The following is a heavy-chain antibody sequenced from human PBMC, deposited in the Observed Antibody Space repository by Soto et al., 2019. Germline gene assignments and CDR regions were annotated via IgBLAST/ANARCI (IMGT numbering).Heavy chain of an antibody. CDR1: GYTFTSYD. CDR2: ISVCNGNT. V-gene: IGHV1-18*01. CDR3: AREEVLSVHGCLDH. Sequence: QVQLVQSGAEEKKPGASVKVSCKASGYTFTSYDIRWVRQAPGQGLEWMGWISVCNGNTNYAQKFQGRVTMTTDTSTSTAYMELSSLRSDDTAVYYCAREEVLSVHGCLDHWGQGTLVTVSS. D-gene: IGHD2-15*01. J-gene: IGHJ4*02.